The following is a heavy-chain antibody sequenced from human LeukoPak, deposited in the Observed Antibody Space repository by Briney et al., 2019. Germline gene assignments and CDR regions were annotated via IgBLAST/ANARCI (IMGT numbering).Heavy chain of an antibody. D-gene: IGHD3-22*01. CDR1: GFTFSNAW. CDR2: IKSKADGGTT. J-gene: IGHJ3*02. V-gene: IGHV3-15*01. CDR3: TTEGDSSGWAFDI. Sequence: GWALRLSCAASGFTFSNAWMSWVRQAPGKGLEGVGRIKSKADGGTTDYAAPVKGRFTISRDDSKNTLYLQMNSLKTEDTAVYYCTTEGDSSGWAFDIWGQGTMVTVSS.